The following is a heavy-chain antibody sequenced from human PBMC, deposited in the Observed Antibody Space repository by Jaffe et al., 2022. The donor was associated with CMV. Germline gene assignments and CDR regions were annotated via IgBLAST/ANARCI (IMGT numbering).Heavy chain of an antibody. CDR3: ARGVIVLMVYAMCWFDP. D-gene: IGHD2-8*01. V-gene: IGHV4-34*01. CDR1: GGSFSGYY. J-gene: IGHJ5*02. CDR2: INHSGST. Sequence: QVQLQQWGAGLLKPSETLSLTCAVYGGSFSGYYWSWIRQPPGKGLEWIGEINHSGSTNYNPSLKSRVTISVDTSKNQFSLKLSSVTAADTAVYYCARGVIVLMVYAMCWFDPWGQGTLVTVSS.